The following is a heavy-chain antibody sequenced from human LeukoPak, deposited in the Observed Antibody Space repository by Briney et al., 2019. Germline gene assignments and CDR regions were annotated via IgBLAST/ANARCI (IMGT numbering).Heavy chain of an antibody. CDR2: INHSGTT. Sequence: SETLSLTCAVYGGSFSGYYWSWIRQPPGKGLEWIGEINHSGTTNYSPSLKSRVTISVDTSKNQISLKLSSVTAADTAVYYCARVAAYGDYVGYFDYWGQGTLVTVSS. CDR3: ARVAAYGDYVGYFDY. J-gene: IGHJ4*02. CDR1: GGSFSGYY. D-gene: IGHD4-17*01. V-gene: IGHV4-34*01.